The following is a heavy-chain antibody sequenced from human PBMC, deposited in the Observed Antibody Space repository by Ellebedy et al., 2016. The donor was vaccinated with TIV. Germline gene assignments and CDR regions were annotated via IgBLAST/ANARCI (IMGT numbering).Heavy chain of an antibody. J-gene: IGHJ4*02. D-gene: IGHD6-19*01. V-gene: IGHV4-59*12. CDR2: IYYSGST. CDR1: GGSISGYY. CDR3: ARAQWLGSPIMRFYFDY. Sequence: SETLSLTCTVSGGSISGYYWSWFRRPPGKELEWIGYIYYSGSTNYNPSLKSRVTISVDTSKNQFSLKLSSVTAADTTVYYCARAQWLGSPIMRFYFDYWGQGTLGTVSS.